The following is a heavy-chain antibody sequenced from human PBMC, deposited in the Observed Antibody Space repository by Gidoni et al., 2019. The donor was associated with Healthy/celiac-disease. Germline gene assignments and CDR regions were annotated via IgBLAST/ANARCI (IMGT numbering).Heavy chain of an antibody. J-gene: IGHJ6*03. D-gene: IGHD6-19*01. V-gene: IGHV1-69*01. CDR3: ARTAVAGLDFYYYYMDV. Sequence: QVQLVQSGAEVKKPGSSVKVSCKASGGTFSSYAISWVRQAPGQGLEWMGGIIPIFGTENYAQKFQGRGTITADESTSTAYMELSSLRSEDTAVYYCARTAVAGLDFYYYYMDVWGKGTTVTVSS. CDR2: IIPIFGTE. CDR1: GGTFSSYA.